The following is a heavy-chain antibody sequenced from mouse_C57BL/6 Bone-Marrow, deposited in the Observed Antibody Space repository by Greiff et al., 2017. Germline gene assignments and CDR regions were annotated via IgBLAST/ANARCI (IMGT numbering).Heavy chain of an antibody. D-gene: IGHD2-5*01. Sequence: VQLQQPGAELVKPGASVKLSCTASGYTFTSYWMPWVRQRPGQGLEWIGMIRPNSGSTYYTEKFKGQATLTVDKSSSTPYMQISSLTSEDSGVYSCERYSNPFAMDYWGQGTSVTVSS. CDR1: GYTFTSYW. J-gene: IGHJ4*01. CDR2: IRPNSGST. V-gene: IGHV1-64*01. CDR3: ERYSNPFAMDY.